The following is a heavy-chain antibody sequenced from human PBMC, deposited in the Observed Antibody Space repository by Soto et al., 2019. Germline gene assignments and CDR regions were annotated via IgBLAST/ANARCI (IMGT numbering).Heavy chain of an antibody. V-gene: IGHV3-48*02. CDR3: AREAAAGYLNWFDP. D-gene: IGHD6-13*01. CDR2: ISSSSSTI. Sequence: GGSLRLSCAASGFTFSSYSMNWFRQAPGKGLEWVSYISSSSSTIYYADSVKGRFTISRDNAKNSLCLQMNSLRDEDTAVYYCAREAAAGYLNWFDPWGQGTLVTVSS. J-gene: IGHJ5*02. CDR1: GFTFSSYS.